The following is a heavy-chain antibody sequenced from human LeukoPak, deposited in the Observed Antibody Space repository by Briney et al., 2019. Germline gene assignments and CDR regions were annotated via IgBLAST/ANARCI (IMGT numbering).Heavy chain of an antibody. CDR1: GYTFTGYY. Sequence: ASVQVSCKASGYTFTGYYMHWVRQAPGQGLEWMGWINPNSGGTNYAQKFQGRVTMTRDTSISTAYMELSRLRSDDTAVYYCARQVAAADDAFDIWGQGTMVTVSS. CDR3: ARQVAAADDAFDI. V-gene: IGHV1-2*02. CDR2: INPNSGGT. J-gene: IGHJ3*02. D-gene: IGHD6-13*01.